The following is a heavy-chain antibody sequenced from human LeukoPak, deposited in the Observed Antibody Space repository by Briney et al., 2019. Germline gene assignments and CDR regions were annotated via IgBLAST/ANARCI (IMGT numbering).Heavy chain of an antibody. CDR3: VKDKGRRYFDWSYYFDY. CDR2: ISSNGGST. J-gene: IGHJ4*02. Sequence: GGSLRLSCSASGLTFSSYAMHWVRQAPGKGLEYVSAISSNGGSTYYADSVKGRFTISRDNSKNTLYLQMSSLRAEDTAVYYCVKDKGRRYFDWSYYFDYWGQGTLVTVSS. D-gene: IGHD3-9*01. CDR1: GLTFSSYA. V-gene: IGHV3-64D*06.